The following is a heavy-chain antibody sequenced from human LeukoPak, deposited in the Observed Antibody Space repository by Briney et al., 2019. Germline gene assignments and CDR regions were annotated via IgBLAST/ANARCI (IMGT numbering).Heavy chain of an antibody. Sequence: PSETLSLTCAVYGGSFSGYYWGWIRQPPGKGLEWIGEINHSGSTNCNPSLKSRVTISVDTSKNQFSLKLSSVTAADTAVYYCARGLTFGYYYDYWGQGTLVTVSS. D-gene: IGHD3-22*01. V-gene: IGHV4-34*01. CDR2: INHSGST. CDR1: GGSFSGYY. J-gene: IGHJ4*02. CDR3: ARGLTFGYYYDY.